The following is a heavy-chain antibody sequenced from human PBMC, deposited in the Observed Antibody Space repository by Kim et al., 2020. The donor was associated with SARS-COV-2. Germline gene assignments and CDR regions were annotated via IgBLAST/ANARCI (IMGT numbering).Heavy chain of an antibody. V-gene: IGHV1-69*01. D-gene: IGHD6-19*01. CDR3: ARAPYRSGWSRFDY. Sequence: AQNFQGRVTITADESTSTAYMELSSLRSEDPAVYYCARAPYRSGWSRFDYWGQGTLVTVSS. J-gene: IGHJ4*02.